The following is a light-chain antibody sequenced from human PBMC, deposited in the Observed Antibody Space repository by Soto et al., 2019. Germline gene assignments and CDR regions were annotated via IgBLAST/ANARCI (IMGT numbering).Light chain of an antibody. CDR1: SSNIGSNY. Sequence: QSVLTQSPSVSGTPGQRATISCSGSSSNIGSNYVYWYQQLPGMAPKLLFYNNNQRPSGVPDRFSASKSGTSASLAISGLRSEDEADYYCATWDDRVSGRVFGGGTKLTVL. J-gene: IGLJ3*02. V-gene: IGLV1-47*02. CDR3: ATWDDRVSGRV. CDR2: NNN.